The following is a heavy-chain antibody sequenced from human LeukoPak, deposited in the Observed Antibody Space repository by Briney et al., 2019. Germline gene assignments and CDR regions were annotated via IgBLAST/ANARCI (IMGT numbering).Heavy chain of an antibody. CDR1: GASTSSSSYH. V-gene: IGHV4-39*01. Sequence: SETLSLTCTVSGASTSSSSYHWGWIRQPPGKGLEWIGSMYSSGSIYYNPSLKSRVTISVDTSKNRFSLRLSSVTAADTAVYYCARPHRSGYSSSWYDHWGQGTLVTVSS. J-gene: IGHJ5*02. CDR2: MYSSGSI. D-gene: IGHD6-13*01. CDR3: ARPHRSGYSSSWYDH.